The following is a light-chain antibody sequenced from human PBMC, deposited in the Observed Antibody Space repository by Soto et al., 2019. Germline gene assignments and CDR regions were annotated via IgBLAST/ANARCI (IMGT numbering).Light chain of an antibody. CDR2: GAS. Sequence: EIVLTQSPCTLSLSPRERATLSCRASQSVSNNYLAWYQQKPGQAPRLLIYGASNRATGIPDRFSGSGSGTDFTLTISRLEHEAFAVYFCEPYGRSAMTLGEGTRLEIK. J-gene: IGKJ5*01. CDR3: EPYGRSAMT. V-gene: IGKV3-20*01. CDR1: QSVSNNY.